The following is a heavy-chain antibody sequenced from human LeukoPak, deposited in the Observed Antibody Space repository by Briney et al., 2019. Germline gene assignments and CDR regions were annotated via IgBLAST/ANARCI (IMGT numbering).Heavy chain of an antibody. V-gene: IGHV4-59*01. D-gene: IGHD3-16*02. J-gene: IGHJ4*02. CDR3: ARYVWGSYPGLYYFDY. CDR1: GGSISSYY. Sequence: SETLSLTCTVSGGSISSYYWSWIRQPPGKGLEWIGYIYYSGSTNYNPSLKSRVTISVDTSKNQFSLKLSSVTAADTAVYYCARYVWGSYPGLYYFDYWGQGTLVTVSS. CDR2: IYYSGST.